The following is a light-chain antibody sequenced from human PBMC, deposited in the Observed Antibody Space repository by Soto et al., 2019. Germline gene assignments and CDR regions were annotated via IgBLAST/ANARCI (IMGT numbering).Light chain of an antibody. J-gene: IGLJ3*02. CDR1: KSNIGKNY. CDR3: ASWDTSLSGVV. Sequence: QSVLTQPPSVSAAPGQTVTIACSGSKSNIGKNYISWYQQLPGTAPKLVIYDINKRPSGIGDRFSGSKSGTSAALGITGLQTGDEAYYFCASWDTSLSGVVFGGGTQLTVL. CDR2: DIN. V-gene: IGLV1-51*01.